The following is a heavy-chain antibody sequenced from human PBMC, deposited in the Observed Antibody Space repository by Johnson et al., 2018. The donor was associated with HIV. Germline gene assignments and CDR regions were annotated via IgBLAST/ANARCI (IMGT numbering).Heavy chain of an antibody. J-gene: IGHJ3*02. CDR1: GFTFSSYG. CDR3: ARGRERGMFDI. V-gene: IGHV3-30*03. Sequence: VQLVESGGGVVQPGGSLRLSCAASGFTFSSYGMHWVRQAPGKGLEWVAVISYDGSNKYYADSVKGRFTVSRDNSKNTLYLQMNSLRAEDTAVYYCARGRERGMFDIWGQGTMVTVSS. CDR2: ISYDGSNK. D-gene: IGHD5-24*01.